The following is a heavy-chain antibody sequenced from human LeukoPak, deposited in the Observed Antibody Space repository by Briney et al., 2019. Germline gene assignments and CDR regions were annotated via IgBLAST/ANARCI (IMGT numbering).Heavy chain of an antibody. Sequence: SETLSLTCTVSGGSISSYYWSWIRQPPGKGLECIGYIYFSGSTNYSPSLESRVTISVDTAKNQFSLKLTSVTAADTAVYYCARLRYSGYVKYYFDYWGQGTLVTVSS. D-gene: IGHD5-12*01. CDR2: IYFSGST. CDR1: GGSISSYY. J-gene: IGHJ4*02. V-gene: IGHV4-59*01. CDR3: ARLRYSGYVKYYFDY.